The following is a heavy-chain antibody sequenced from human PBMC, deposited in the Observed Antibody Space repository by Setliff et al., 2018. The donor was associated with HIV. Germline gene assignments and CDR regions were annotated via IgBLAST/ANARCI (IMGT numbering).Heavy chain of an antibody. J-gene: IGHJ4*02. CDR2: IGQDGSEK. CDR3: ARLRINDY. CDR1: RFDFNNYW. Sequence: GGSLRLSCAASRFDFNNYWMCWVRQAPGKGLEWVANIGQDGSEKNYVDSVRGRFTISRDNSKNSVYLQMNGLRVEDTAVYYCARLRINDYWGQGTPVTVSS. V-gene: IGHV3-7*01.